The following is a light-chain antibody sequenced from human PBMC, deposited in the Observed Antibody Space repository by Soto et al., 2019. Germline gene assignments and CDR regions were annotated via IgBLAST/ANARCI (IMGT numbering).Light chain of an antibody. Sequence: QSALTQPASVSGSPGQSITISCTGTGGDIGTYNLVSWYQQHPGRAPKLIIFEVNKRPSGVSNRFSGSKSGNTASLAISGLQADDEADYHCCSYAGRSTVICGGGNKLTVL. CDR1: GGDIGTYNL. V-gene: IGLV2-23*02. CDR2: EVN. J-gene: IGLJ2*01. CDR3: CSYAGRSTVI.